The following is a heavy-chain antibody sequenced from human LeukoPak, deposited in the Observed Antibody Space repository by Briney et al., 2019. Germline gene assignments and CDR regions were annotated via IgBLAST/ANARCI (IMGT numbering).Heavy chain of an antibody. CDR3: ARGDSSGYFRHFDY. D-gene: IGHD3-22*01. V-gene: IGHV1-69*06. CDR1: GGTFSSYA. J-gene: IGHJ4*02. CDR2: IIPIFGTA. Sequence: ASVKVSCKASGGTFSSYAISWVRQAPGQGLEWMGGIIPIFGTANYAQKFQGRVTITADKSTSTAYMELSSLRSEDTAVYYCARGDSSGYFRHFDYWGQGALVTVSS.